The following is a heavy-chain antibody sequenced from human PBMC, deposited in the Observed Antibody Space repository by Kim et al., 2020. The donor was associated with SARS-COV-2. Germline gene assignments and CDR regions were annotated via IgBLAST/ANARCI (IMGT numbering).Heavy chain of an antibody. V-gene: IGHV1-8*01. D-gene: IGHD5-18*01. J-gene: IGHJ4*02. CDR3: ARAHVLFSYGSYDY. Sequence: ASVKVSCKASGYTFTSYDINWVRQATGQGLEWMGRMNPNSGNTGYAQKFQGRVTTTRDTSISTVYMELSSLRSEDTAVYYCARAHVLFSYGSYDYWGQGTLVTVSS. CDR2: MNPNSGNT. CDR1: GYTFTSYD.